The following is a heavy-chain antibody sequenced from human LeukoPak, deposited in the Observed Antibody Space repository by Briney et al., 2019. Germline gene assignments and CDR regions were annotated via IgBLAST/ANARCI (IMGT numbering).Heavy chain of an antibody. D-gene: IGHD2-2*01. CDR3: AKVPSAILTLPLYYFDY. J-gene: IGHJ4*02. CDR2: ISGCGGST. V-gene: IGHV3-23*01. CDR1: GFTFSSYA. Sequence: GGSLRLSCAASGFTFSSYAMSWVRQAPGKGLEWVSIISGCGGSTYYADSVTGRFTISRDDSKNTLYLQINSLRAEDTAVYYCAKVPSAILTLPLYYFDYWGQGTLVTVSS.